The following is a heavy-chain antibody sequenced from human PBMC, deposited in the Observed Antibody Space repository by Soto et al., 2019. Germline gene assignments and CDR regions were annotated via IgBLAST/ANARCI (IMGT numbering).Heavy chain of an antibody. D-gene: IGHD6-19*01. CDR3: ARGLEGFTSGWYPTGDY. Sequence: EVHLVESGGGLVQPGGSLRLSCAASGFTVSSNYMSWVRQAPGKGLEWVSVIYSGGSTYYADSVKGRFTISRDNSKNTLYLQMRSLRNEDTAVYYCARGLEGFTSGWYPTGDYWGQGTLVTVSS. CDR1: GFTVSSNY. J-gene: IGHJ4*02. CDR2: IYSGGST. V-gene: IGHV3-66*01.